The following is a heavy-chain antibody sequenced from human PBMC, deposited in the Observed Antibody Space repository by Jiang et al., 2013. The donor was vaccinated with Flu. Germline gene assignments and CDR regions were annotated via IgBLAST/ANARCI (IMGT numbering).Heavy chain of an antibody. V-gene: IGHV5-51*01. CDR1: GYSFSTYW. D-gene: IGHD4-23*01. Sequence: GAEVKKPGESLKISCKASGYSFSTYWIGWVRQMPGKGLEWMGIIYPGDSETRYSPSFEGQVTISVDKSITAAYLQWSSLKAADTAMYYCAVGYGGDSGAFDIWGQGQWSPSPQ. J-gene: IGHJ3*02. CDR3: AVGYGGDSGAFDI. CDR2: IYPGDSET.